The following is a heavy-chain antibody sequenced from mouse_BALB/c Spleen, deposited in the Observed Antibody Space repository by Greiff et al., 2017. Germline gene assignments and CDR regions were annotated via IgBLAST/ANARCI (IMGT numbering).Heavy chain of an antibody. CDR3: ARREGLGAMDY. J-gene: IGHJ4*01. V-gene: IGHV5-6-5*01. CDR2: ISSGGST. CDR1: GFTFSSYA. Sequence: EVKLMESGGGLVKPGGSLKLSCAASGFTFSSYAMSWVRQTPEKRLEWVASISSGGSTYYPDSVKGRFTISRDNARNILYLQMSSLRSEDTAMYYCARREGLGAMDYWGQGTSVTVSS.